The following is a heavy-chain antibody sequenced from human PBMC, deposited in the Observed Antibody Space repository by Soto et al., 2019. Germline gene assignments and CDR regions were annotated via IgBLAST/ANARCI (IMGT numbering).Heavy chain of an antibody. J-gene: IGHJ4*02. Sequence: QVQLVESGGGVVQPGRSLRLSCAASGFTFSSYAMHWVRQAPGKGLEWVAVISYDGSNKYYADSVKGRFTISRDNSKNTLYLQMNSLRAEDTAVYYCARSKDTAMASGIDYWGQGTLVTVSS. CDR3: ARSKDTAMASGIDY. D-gene: IGHD5-18*01. CDR2: ISYDGSNK. CDR1: GFTFSSYA. V-gene: IGHV3-30-3*01.